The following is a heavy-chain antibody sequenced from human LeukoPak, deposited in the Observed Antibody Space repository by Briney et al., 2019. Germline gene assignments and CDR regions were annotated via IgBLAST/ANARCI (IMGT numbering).Heavy chain of an antibody. CDR2: IWYDGSNK. V-gene: IGHV3-33*01. CDR3: AREGLGYCTNGVCYEVFDP. D-gene: IGHD2-8*01. Sequence: PGGSLRLSCAASGFTFSSYGMHWVRQAPGKGLEWVAVIWYDGSNKYYADSVKGRFTISRDNSKNTLYLQMNSLRAEDTAVYYCAREGLGYCTNGVCYEVFDPWGQGTLVTVST. CDR1: GFTFSSYG. J-gene: IGHJ5*02.